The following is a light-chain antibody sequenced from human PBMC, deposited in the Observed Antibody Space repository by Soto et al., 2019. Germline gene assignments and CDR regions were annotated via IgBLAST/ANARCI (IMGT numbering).Light chain of an antibody. CDR2: DVS. Sequence: QSALTQPASVSGSPGQSITISCTGTSSDVGGYNYVSWYQQHPGKAPKLMIYDVSNRPSGVSNRFSGSKSGNTASLTISELQAEDEAVYYGSSYTSSSTLYVFGTGTKVTVL. V-gene: IGLV2-14*01. J-gene: IGLJ1*01. CDR1: SSDVGGYNY. CDR3: SSYTSSSTLYV.